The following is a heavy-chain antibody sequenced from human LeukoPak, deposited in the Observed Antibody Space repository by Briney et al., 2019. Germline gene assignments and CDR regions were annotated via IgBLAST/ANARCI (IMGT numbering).Heavy chain of an antibody. V-gene: IGHV3-33*01. CDR1: GFTFSSYG. Sequence: GRSLRLSCAASGFTFSSYGMNWVRQAPGKWLQWVAVIWYDGSKKYYPDSVKGRFTISRDNSKNTLYLQMNSLRAEDTAVYYCARDLTLDVFDIWGQGTMVTVSS. CDR3: ARDLTLDVFDI. CDR2: IWYDGSKK. J-gene: IGHJ3*02. D-gene: IGHD1-14*01.